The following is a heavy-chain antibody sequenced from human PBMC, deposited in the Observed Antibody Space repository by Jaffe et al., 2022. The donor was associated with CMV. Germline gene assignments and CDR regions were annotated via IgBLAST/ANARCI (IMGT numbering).Heavy chain of an antibody. CDR1: GYTFTSYY. D-gene: IGHD3-22*01. CDR2: INPSGGST. J-gene: IGHJ6*03. CDR3: ARSSSGYYLTVYYYMDV. Sequence: QVQLVQSGAEVKKPGASVKVSCKASGYTFTSYYMHWVRQAPGQGLEWMGIINPSGGSTSYAQKFQGRVTMTRDTSTSTVYMELSSLRSEDTAVYYCARSSSGYYLTVYYYMDVWGKGTTVTVSS. V-gene: IGHV1-46*01.